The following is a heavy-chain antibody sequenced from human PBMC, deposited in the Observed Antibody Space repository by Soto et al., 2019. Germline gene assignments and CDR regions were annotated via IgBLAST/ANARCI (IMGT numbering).Heavy chain of an antibody. CDR2: IYHSGST. CDR3: ARGRSIFGA. Sequence: QLQLQESGSGLVKPSQTLSLTCAVSGGSISSGGYSWSWIRQPPGKGLEWIGYIYHSGSTSYNPSLKIRVTISVDRSNNPFSLKLSSVPAADTAVYYCARGRSIFGAWGQGTLVTVSS. D-gene: IGHD3-3*02. J-gene: IGHJ1*01. CDR1: GGSISSGGYS. V-gene: IGHV4-30-2*01.